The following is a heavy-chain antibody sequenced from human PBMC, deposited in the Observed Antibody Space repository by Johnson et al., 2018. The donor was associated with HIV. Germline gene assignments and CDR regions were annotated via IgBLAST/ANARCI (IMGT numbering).Heavy chain of an antibody. CDR1: GFTFDDYG. Sequence: VQLVESGGGEVRPGGSLRLACAASGFTFDDYGMSWVRQAPGKGLEWVSGINWNGGSTGFADTVKGRFTISRDNAKNTLYLQMNSLRAEDTAVYYCAKAEGESRGAFDIWGQGTMVTVSS. D-gene: IGHD3-22*01. CDR2: INWNGGST. V-gene: IGHV3-20*04. J-gene: IGHJ3*02. CDR3: AKAEGESRGAFDI.